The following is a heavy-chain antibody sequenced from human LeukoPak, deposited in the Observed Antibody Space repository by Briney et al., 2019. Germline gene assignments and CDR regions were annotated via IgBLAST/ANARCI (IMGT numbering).Heavy chain of an antibody. CDR1: GFTFAGSS. CDR2: ISGSGGST. D-gene: IGHD6-13*01. V-gene: IGHV3-23*01. J-gene: IGHJ4*02. CDR3: AILPGYSSSWYEVDY. Sequence: GGSLRLSCAASGFTFAGSSMVWVRQAPGKGLEWVSGISGSGGSTYYADSVKGRFTISRDNSKNTLYLQMNSPRAEDTAVYYCAILPGYSSSWYEVDYWGQGTLVTVSS.